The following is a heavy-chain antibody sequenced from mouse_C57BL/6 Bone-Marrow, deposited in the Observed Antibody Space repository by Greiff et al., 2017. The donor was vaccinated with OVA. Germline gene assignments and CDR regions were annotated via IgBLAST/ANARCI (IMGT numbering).Heavy chain of an antibody. Sequence: QVQLQQSGPELVKPGASVKISCKASGYAFSSSWMNWVKQRPGKGLEWIGRIYPGDGDTNYNGKFKGKATLTADKSSSTAYMQLSSLTSEDSAVYFCARGYDYDEGYAMDYWGQGTSVTVSS. V-gene: IGHV1-82*01. CDR1: GYAFSSSW. D-gene: IGHD2-4*01. CDR3: ARGYDYDEGYAMDY. J-gene: IGHJ4*01. CDR2: IYPGDGDT.